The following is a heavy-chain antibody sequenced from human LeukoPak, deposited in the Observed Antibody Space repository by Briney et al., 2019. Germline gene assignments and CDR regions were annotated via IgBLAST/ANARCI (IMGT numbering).Heavy chain of an antibody. CDR2: IIPIFGTA. Sequence: SVKVSCKASGGTFSSYAISWVRQAPGQGLEWMGGIIPIFGTANYAQKFQGRVTITTDESTSTAYMELSSLRSEDTAVYYCAGKIQLWPVYYYYYMGVWGKGTTVTVSS. CDR3: AGKIQLWPVYYYYYMGV. D-gene: IGHD5-18*01. CDR1: GGTFSSYA. J-gene: IGHJ6*03. V-gene: IGHV1-69*05.